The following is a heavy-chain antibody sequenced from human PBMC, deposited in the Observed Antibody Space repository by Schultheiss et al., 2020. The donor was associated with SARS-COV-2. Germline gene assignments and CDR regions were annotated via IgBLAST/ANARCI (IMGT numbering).Heavy chain of an antibody. CDR2: ILYDGSNK. D-gene: IGHD3-10*01. Sequence: GGSLRLSCAASGFTFRDYGMHWVRQAPGKGLEWVAHILYDGSNKYHADSVKGRFTIFRDNSKSTLFLQMNSLRGEDTAVYYCARRFGTNGEWFDSWGPGTLVTVSS. V-gene: IGHV3-33*01. CDR1: GFTFRDYG. J-gene: IGHJ5*01. CDR3: ARRFGTNGEWFDS.